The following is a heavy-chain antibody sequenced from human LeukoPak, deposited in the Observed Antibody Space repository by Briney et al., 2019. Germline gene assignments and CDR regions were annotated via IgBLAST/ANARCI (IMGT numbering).Heavy chain of an antibody. CDR2: ISSSSSYI. CDR3: ARGGSYLSAFDI. D-gene: IGHD1-26*01. Sequence: TGGSLRLSCAASGFTFSSYSMNWVRQASGKGLEWVSSISSSSSYIYYADSVKGRFTISRDNSKNTLYLQMNSLRAEDTAVYYCARGGSYLSAFDIWGQGTMVTVSS. J-gene: IGHJ3*02. CDR1: GFTFSSYS. V-gene: IGHV3-21*04.